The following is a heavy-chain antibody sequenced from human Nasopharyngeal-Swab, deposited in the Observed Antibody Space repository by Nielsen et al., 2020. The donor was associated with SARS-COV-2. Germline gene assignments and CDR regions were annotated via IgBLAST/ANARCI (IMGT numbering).Heavy chain of an antibody. CDR1: GGSISSSSYY. V-gene: IGHV4-39*01. CDR2: IYYSGST. J-gene: IGHJ4*02. Sequence: SETLSLTCTVSGGSISSSSYYWGWIRQPPGKGLEWLGSIYYSGSTYYNPSLKSRVTISVDTSKNHFSLKLSSVTAADTAVYYCARLSGYSGYDERAFDYWGQGTLVTVSS. D-gene: IGHD5-12*01. CDR3: ARLSGYSGYDERAFDY.